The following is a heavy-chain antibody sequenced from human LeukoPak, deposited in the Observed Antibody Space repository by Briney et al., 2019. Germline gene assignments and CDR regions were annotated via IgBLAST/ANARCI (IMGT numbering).Heavy chain of an antibody. CDR3: ARGGGYYYDSSGLDY. D-gene: IGHD3-22*01. CDR1: GGSISSGNW. J-gene: IGHJ4*02. CDR2: IYHSGST. Sequence: SGTLSLTYAVSGGSISSGNWWTWVRQPPGKGLEWIGEIYHSGSTNYNPSLKSRVSISVDNFKNQFSLKLSSVTAADTAVYYCARGGGYYYDSSGLDYWGQGTLVTVSS. V-gene: IGHV4-4*02.